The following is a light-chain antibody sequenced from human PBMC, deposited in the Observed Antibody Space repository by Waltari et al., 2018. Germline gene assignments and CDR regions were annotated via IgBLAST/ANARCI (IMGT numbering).Light chain of an antibody. CDR2: KVS. CDR1: QSLVHSDGNTS. J-gene: IGKJ2*01. Sequence: DVVMTQSPLSLPVTLGQPASISCMSSQSLVHSDGNTSLMLFHQRPGQSPRRLIYKVSSRESGVPDRFSGSGSDTDFTLKISRVEADDVGVYSCMQGTYWPYTFGQGTRLDIK. CDR3: MQGTYWPYT. V-gene: IGKV2-30*02.